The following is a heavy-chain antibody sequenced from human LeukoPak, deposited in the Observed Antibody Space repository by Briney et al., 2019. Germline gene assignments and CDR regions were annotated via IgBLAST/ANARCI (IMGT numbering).Heavy chain of an antibody. D-gene: IGHD6-13*01. CDR2: IYYSGST. CDR1: GGSISSYY. CDR3: ARDPGYSSSWYYGMDV. V-gene: IGHV4-59*01. Sequence: SETLSLTCTVSGGSISSYYWSWIRQPPGKGLEWIGYIYYSGSTNYNPSLKSRVTISVDTSKNQFSLKLSSVTAADTAVYYCARDPGYSSSWYYGMDVWGQGTTVTVSS. J-gene: IGHJ6*02.